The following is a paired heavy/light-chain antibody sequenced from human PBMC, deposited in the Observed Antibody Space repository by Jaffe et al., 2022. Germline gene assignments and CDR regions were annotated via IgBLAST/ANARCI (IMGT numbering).Light chain of an antibody. CDR2: RAS. J-gene: IGKJ1*01. V-gene: IGKV1-5*03. CDR3: QQYNIYST. CDR1: QSISIW. Sequence: DIQMTQSPSTLSAFVGDRVTITCRASQSISIWLAWYQQKPGKAPKLLIYRASNLESGVPSRFSGSGSGTEFTLTISSLQPDDFATYYCQQYNIYSTFGQGTKVEIK.
Heavy chain of an antibody. D-gene: IGHD6-19*01. Sequence: QITLKESGLTLLQPTQTLTLTCTFSGFSLSAGGVGVGWIRQPPGKALEWLAFIYGNDDKRFSPSLKNRLFLTKDTSKNQVVLTMINMDAVDAATYYCAHRGVGYGSGWDTGYLDYWGQGSLVTVS. CDR2: IYGNDDK. CDR1: GFSLSAGGVG. J-gene: IGHJ4*03. V-gene: IGHV2-5*01. CDR3: AHRGVGYGSGWDTGYLDY.